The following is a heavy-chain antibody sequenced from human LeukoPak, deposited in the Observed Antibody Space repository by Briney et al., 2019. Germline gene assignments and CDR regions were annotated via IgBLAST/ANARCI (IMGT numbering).Heavy chain of an antibody. CDR3: ARESTGSTDGSNYYYYGADV. CDR2: IKQDGSEK. D-gene: IGHD1/OR15-1a*01. CDR1: GFTFSSYW. Sequence: GGSLRLSCAASGFTFSSYWMSWVRQAPGKGLEWVANIKQDGSEKYYVDSVKGRFTISRDNAKNSLYLQMNSLRAEDTAVYYCARESTGSTDGSNYYYYGADVWGQGTTVTVSS. J-gene: IGHJ6*02. V-gene: IGHV3-7*01.